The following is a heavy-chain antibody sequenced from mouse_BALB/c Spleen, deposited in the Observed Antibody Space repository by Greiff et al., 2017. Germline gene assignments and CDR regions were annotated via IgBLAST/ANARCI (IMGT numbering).Heavy chain of an antibody. CDR1: GFNIKDYY. V-gene: IGHV14-4*02. CDR3: NADYGNSDY. D-gene: IGHD2-1*01. J-gene: IGHJ2*01. CDR2: IDPENGDT. Sequence: EVQLQQSGAELVRSGASVKLSCTASGFNIKDYYMHWVKQRPEQGLEWIGWIDPENGDTEYAPKFQGKATMTADTSSNTAYLQLSSLTSEDTAVYYCNADYGNSDYWGQGTTLTVSS.